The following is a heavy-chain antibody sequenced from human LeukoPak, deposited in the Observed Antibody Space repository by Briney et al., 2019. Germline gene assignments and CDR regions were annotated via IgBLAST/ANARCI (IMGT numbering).Heavy chain of an antibody. Sequence: SETLSLTCTVSGASISSGHFYWGWIRQAPGKGLEWVGTIHRSESPNYNPSLKSRVTISVDLSKNQASLKLSSVTAADTSVYYCARQTNRGAGNFDSWGRGTLVTVSS. CDR2: IHRSESP. D-gene: IGHD1-1*01. J-gene: IGHJ4*02. CDR3: ARQTNRGAGNFDS. CDR1: GASISSGHFY. V-gene: IGHV4-39*01.